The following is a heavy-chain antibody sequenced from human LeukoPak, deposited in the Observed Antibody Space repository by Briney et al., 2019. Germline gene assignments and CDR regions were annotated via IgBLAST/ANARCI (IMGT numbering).Heavy chain of an antibody. Sequence: GGSLRLSCAASGFTFSSYSMNWVRQAPGKGLEWVSSISSSSSHIYYADSVKGRFTISRDNAKNSLYLQMNSLRAEDTAVYYCARVEVPAAIDYWGQGTLVTVSS. D-gene: IGHD2-2*01. CDR1: GFTFSSYS. V-gene: IGHV3-21*01. J-gene: IGHJ4*02. CDR3: ARVEVPAAIDY. CDR2: ISSSSSHI.